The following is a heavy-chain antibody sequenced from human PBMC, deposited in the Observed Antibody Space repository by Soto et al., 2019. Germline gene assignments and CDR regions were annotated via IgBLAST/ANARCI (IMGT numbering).Heavy chain of an antibody. Sequence: VQRAESGGGLVPPGGSLKLSCEVSDFTFSGSAMNWVRQASGKGLEWLGRIRSKTNNYATSYAASVRGRFTISRDDSRNRAYLQMNGLKADDTAMYYCTSSFCRSSGCYDLWGQGTPVTVS. V-gene: IGHV3-73*01. CDR3: TSSFCRSSGCYDL. J-gene: IGHJ5*02. D-gene: IGHD2-2*01. CDR2: IRSKTNNYAT. CDR1: DFTFSGSA.